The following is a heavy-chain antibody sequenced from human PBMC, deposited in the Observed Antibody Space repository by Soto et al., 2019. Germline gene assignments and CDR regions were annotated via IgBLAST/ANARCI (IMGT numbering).Heavy chain of an antibody. V-gene: IGHV4-31*03. Sequence: PSETLSLTCTVSSGSISSSVGYYWSWIRQHPGKGLEWIGYIYYSGSTYYNPSLKSRVTISVDTSNDQFSLKLSSVTAADTAVYYCARAGHSSSTEGANWFDPWGQGTLVTVSS. J-gene: IGHJ5*02. CDR3: ARAGHSSSTEGANWFDP. CDR2: IYYSGST. D-gene: IGHD6-6*01. CDR1: SGSISSSVGYY.